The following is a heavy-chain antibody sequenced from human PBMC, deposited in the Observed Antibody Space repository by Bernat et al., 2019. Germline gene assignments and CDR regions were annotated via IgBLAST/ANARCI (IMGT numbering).Heavy chain of an antibody. D-gene: IGHD6-19*01. V-gene: IGHV3-33*01. J-gene: IGHJ5*02. CDR1: GFTFSSYG. CDR3: ASVAVAGPNWFDP. CDR2: IWYDGSNK. Sequence: QVQLVESGGGVVQPGRSLRLSCAASGFTFSSYGMHWVRQAPGKGLEWVAVIWYDGSNKYYADSVKGRFTISRDNSKNTLYLQMNSLRSEDTAVYYCASVAVAGPNWFDPWGQGTLVTVSS.